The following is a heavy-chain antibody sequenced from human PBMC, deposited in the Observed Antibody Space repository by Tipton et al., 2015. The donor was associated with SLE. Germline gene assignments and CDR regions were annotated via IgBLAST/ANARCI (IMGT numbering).Heavy chain of an antibody. Sequence: SLRLSCAASGFTFTSSAMHWVRQAPGKGLEWVAVISYDGSNKYYADSVKGRFTISRDNSKNTLYLQMNSLRAEDTAVYYCARDWEGSSCPDYWGQGTLVTVSS. CDR2: ISYDGSNK. J-gene: IGHJ4*02. CDR3: ARDWEGSSCPDY. CDR1: GFTFTSSA. D-gene: IGHD6-13*01. V-gene: IGHV3-30-3*01.